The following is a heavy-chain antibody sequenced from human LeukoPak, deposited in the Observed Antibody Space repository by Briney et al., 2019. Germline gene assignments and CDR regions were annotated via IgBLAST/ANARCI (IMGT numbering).Heavy chain of an antibody. D-gene: IGHD2-15*01. CDR3: ARVECSGGSCYLDYYYYGMDV. Sequence: ASVKVSCKASGYTFTSYGISWVRQAPGQGLEWMGWISAYNGNTNYAQKLQGRVTMTTDTSTSTAYMELRSLRSDDTAVYYCARVECSGGSCYLDYYYYGMDVWGQGTLVTVSS. CDR1: GYTFTSYG. CDR2: ISAYNGNT. V-gene: IGHV1-18*01. J-gene: IGHJ6*02.